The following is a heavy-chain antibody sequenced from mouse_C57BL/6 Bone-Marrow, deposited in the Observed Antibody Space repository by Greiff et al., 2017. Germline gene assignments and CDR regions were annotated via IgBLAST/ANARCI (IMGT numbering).Heavy chain of an antibody. CDR3: TPFWYFDV. CDR2: IDPENGDT. V-gene: IGHV14-4*01. J-gene: IGHJ1*03. CDR1: GFNIKADY. Sequence: EVQLVESGAELVRPGASVKLSCTASGFNIKADYMHWVKQRPEQGLEWIGWIDPENGDTEYASKFQGKATITADTSSNTAYRQLSSLTSEDTAVYYCTPFWYFDVWGTGTTVTVSS.